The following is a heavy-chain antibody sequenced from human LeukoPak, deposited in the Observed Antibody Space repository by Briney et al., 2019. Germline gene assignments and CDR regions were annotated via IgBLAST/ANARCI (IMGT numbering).Heavy chain of an antibody. J-gene: IGHJ4*02. Sequence: GGSLRLSCAASGFTFISYEMNWVRQAPGKGLEWVSYISGAGSTINFADSVKGRFTISRDNAKNSLSLHMNSLRAEDTAVYYCARSSYDSRGYYYFDYWGQGTLVTASS. CDR1: GFTFISYE. CDR3: ARSSYDSRGYYYFDY. V-gene: IGHV3-48*03. D-gene: IGHD3-22*01. CDR2: ISGAGSTI.